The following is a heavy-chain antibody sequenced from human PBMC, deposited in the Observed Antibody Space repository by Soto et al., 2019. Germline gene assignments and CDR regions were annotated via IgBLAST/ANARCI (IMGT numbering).Heavy chain of an antibody. J-gene: IGHJ4*02. Sequence: ASVKVSCKASGYTFTNYGISWVRQAPGQGLEWMGWISAYNGNTNYAQKLQGRVTMTTDTSTSTAYMELRSLRSDDTAVYYCARVVGVDLRGSNYGFVLRYFDWLTRGVVYYFDYWSQGTLVTVSS. D-gene: IGHD3-9*01. CDR3: ARVVGVDLRGSNYGFVLRYFDWLTRGVVYYFDY. CDR2: ISAYNGNT. V-gene: IGHV1-18*01. CDR1: GYTFTNYG.